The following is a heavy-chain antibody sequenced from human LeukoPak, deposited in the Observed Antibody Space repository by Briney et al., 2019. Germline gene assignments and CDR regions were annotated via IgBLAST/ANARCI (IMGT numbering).Heavy chain of an antibody. CDR1: GDSISSSSYY. CDR3: ARENYDSSGYYSYYFDY. V-gene: IGHV4-61*01. CDR2: IYYSGST. D-gene: IGHD3-22*01. J-gene: IGHJ4*02. Sequence: SETLSLTCTVSGDSISSSSYYWSWIRQPPGKGLEWIGYIYYSGSTNYNPSLKSRVTISVDTSKNQFSLKLSSVTAADTAVYYCARENYDSSGYYSYYFDYWGQGTLVTVSS.